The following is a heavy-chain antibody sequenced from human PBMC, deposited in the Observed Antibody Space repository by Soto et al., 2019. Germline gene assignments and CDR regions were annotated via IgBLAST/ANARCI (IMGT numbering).Heavy chain of an antibody. Sequence: EVQLVESGGGLVQPGGSLRLSCAASGFTFSSYSMNWVRQAPGKGLEWVSYISSSSSTIYYADSVKGRFTIARDNAKNSLYLQMNSLRGEDTALYYCARDLLLWFGESTYYYGMDVWGQGTTVTVSS. D-gene: IGHD3-10*01. CDR2: ISSSSSTI. CDR3: ARDLLLWFGESTYYYGMDV. CDR1: GFTFSSYS. V-gene: IGHV3-48*01. J-gene: IGHJ6*02.